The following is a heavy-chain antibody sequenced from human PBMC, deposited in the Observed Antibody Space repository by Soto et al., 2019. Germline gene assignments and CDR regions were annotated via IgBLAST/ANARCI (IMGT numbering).Heavy chain of an antibody. CDR2: TYYSGST. CDR1: GSSISGGGDY. V-gene: IGHV4-31*03. J-gene: IGHJ4*02. Sequence: PSETLSLTCTVSGSSISGGGDYCSWIRQHPGKGLEWIGYTYYSGSTYYNQSLKSRVTISVDTSKNQFSLKLSSVTAADTAVYYCARGLYRHLDYWGQGTLVTVSS. D-gene: IGHD3-16*02. CDR3: ARGLYRHLDY.